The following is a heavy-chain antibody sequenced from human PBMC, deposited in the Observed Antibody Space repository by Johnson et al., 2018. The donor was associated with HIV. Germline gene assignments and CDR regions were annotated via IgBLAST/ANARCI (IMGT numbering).Heavy chain of an antibody. CDR1: GFTFDDYG. V-gene: IGHV3-20*04. J-gene: IGHJ3*02. CDR2: INWNGDST. D-gene: IGHD6-13*01. Sequence: VQLVESGGGVVRPGGSLRLSCAASGFTFDDYGMSWVRQAQGKGLEWVSGINWNGDSTDYADSVKGRFTISRDNAKNTLYLQMKSLRAEDTAVYYCAREGEGYSSSWYDAFDIWGQGTMVTVSS. CDR3: AREGEGYSSSWYDAFDI.